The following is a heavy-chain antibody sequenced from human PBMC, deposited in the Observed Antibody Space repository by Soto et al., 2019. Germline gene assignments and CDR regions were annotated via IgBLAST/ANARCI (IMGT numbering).Heavy chain of an antibody. D-gene: IGHD2-15*01. J-gene: IGHJ4*02. Sequence: SETLSLTCTVSGGSISSSSYYWGWIRQPPGKGLEWIGCIYYSGSTYYNPPLKSRVTISVDTSKNQFSLKLSSVTAADTAVYYCARRWGRSFDYWGQGTLVTVSS. CDR3: ARRWGRSFDY. V-gene: IGHV4-39*07. CDR2: IYYSGST. CDR1: GGSISSSSYY.